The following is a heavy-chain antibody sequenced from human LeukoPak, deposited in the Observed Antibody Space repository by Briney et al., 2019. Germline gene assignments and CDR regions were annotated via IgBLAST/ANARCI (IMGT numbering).Heavy chain of an antibody. J-gene: IGHJ4*02. CDR1: GLTFSNYC. V-gene: IGHV3-48*02. CDR3: TSAAVAGTVY. CDR2: ISSSSSSI. Sequence: GGSLRLSCVVSGLTFSNYCIKWVRNALGNMPEWISHISSSSSSIYYADSVRGRFTISRDNAKNSLYLHMTSLRDADTAVYYRTSAAVAGTVYWGQGTLVTVSS. D-gene: IGHD6-19*01.